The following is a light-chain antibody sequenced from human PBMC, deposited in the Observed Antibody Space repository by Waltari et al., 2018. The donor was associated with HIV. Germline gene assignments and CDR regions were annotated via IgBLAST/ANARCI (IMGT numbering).Light chain of an antibody. Sequence: QSALTQPASVSGSPGQSITISCTGTSSDGGGYNSVSCYQQHPGKAPKLMIYDVSNRPSGVSNRFSGSKSGNTASLTISGLQAEDEADYYCSSYTSSSTLVVFGGGTKLTVL. CDR1: SSDGGGYNS. V-gene: IGLV2-14*03. CDR2: DVS. J-gene: IGLJ2*01. CDR3: SSYTSSSTLVV.